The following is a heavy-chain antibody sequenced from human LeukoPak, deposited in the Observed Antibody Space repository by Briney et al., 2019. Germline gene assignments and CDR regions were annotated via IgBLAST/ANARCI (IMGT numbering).Heavy chain of an antibody. Sequence: GGSLRLCCAASGFTFSSYAMSWVRQAPGKGLEWVSAISGSGGSTYYADSVKGRFTISRDNSKNTLYLQMNSLRAEDTAVYYRAKGIRRVVVPAAIDYWGQGTLVTVSS. CDR3: AKGIRRVVVPAAIDY. CDR2: ISGSGGST. J-gene: IGHJ4*02. V-gene: IGHV3-23*01. CDR1: GFTFSSYA. D-gene: IGHD2-2*01.